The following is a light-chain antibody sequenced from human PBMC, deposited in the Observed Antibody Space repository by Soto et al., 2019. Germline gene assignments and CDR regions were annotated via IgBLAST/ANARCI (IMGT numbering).Light chain of an antibody. CDR2: DND. V-gene: IGLV1-51*01. J-gene: IGLJ2*01. CDR1: SSNIGNNY. Sequence: QSMLTQPPSVSAAPGQKVTISCSGSSSNIGNNYVSWYQQVPGTAPQLLIYDNDKRPTGIPDRFSGSKSGTSATLGITGLRTGDEADYYCGTWDSSLSVVVFGGGTKLTVL. CDR3: GTWDSSLSVVV.